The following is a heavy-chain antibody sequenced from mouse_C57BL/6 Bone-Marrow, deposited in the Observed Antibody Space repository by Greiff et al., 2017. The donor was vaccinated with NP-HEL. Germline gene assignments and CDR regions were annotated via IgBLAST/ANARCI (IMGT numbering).Heavy chain of an antibody. CDR2: IWRGGST. CDR3: ASRSVYAMDY. Sequence: QVQLQQSGPGLVQPSQSLSITCTVSGFSLTSYGVHWVRQSPGKGLEWLGVIWRGGSTDYNAAFISRLSISKDNSKSQVFFKMNSLQADDTAIYYCASRSVYAMDYWGQGTSVTVSS. J-gene: IGHJ4*01. D-gene: IGHD3-1*01. V-gene: IGHV2-2*01. CDR1: GFSLTSYG.